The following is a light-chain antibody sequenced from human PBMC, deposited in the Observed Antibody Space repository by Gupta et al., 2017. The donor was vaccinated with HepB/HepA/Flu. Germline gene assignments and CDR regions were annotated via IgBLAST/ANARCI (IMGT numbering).Light chain of an antibody. CDR1: KLGTYY. V-gene: IGLV3-1*01. J-gene: IGLJ2*01. CDR2: QDT. CDR3: QAWDISTACKVV. Sequence: SYELTQPPSVSVSPGQTANITCSGDKLGTYYASWYQQKPGQSPMVVIFQDTRRPSGTPERFSASNSGNTATLTISGTQAVEEAAYYCQAWDISTACKVVFGGGTKLTVL.